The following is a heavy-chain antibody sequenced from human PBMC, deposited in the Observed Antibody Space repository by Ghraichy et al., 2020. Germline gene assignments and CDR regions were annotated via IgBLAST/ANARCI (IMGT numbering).Heavy chain of an antibody. D-gene: IGHD4-17*01. Sequence: GGSLRLSCAASGFTFSSYAMSWVRQAPGKGLEWVSAISGSGGSTYYADSVKGRFTISRDNSKTTLYLQMNSLRAEDTAVYYCAKDAAGLGGTTVTTDYFDYWGQGTLVTVSS. CDR2: ISGSGGST. CDR1: GFTFSSYA. J-gene: IGHJ4*02. CDR3: AKDAAGLGGTTVTTDYFDY. V-gene: IGHV3-23*01.